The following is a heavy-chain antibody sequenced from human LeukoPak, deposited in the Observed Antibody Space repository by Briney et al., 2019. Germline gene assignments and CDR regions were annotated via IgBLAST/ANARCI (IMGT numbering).Heavy chain of an antibody. D-gene: IGHD3-16*01. J-gene: IGHJ4*02. CDR3: ARLTLGGKRFDY. Sequence: PSQTLSLTCTVSGVSISSSSYYWGWIRQPPGKGLEWIGSIYYSGSTYYNPSLKSRVTISVDTSKNQFSLKLSSVTAADTAVYYCARLTLGGKRFDYWGQGTLVTVSS. CDR2: IYYSGST. V-gene: IGHV4-39*01. CDR1: GVSISSSSYY.